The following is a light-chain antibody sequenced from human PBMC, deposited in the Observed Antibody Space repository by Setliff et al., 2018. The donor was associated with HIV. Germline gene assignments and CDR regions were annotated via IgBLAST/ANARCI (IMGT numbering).Light chain of an antibody. CDR3: GSYTSGSTLGV. J-gene: IGLJ1*01. V-gene: IGLV2-14*03. Sequence: QSVLAQPASVSGSPGQSITISCTGTSGDVGGYNFVSWYQHHPGKAPKLIIYDVTKRPSGVSHRFSGSKSANTASLTISGLRAEDEADYYCGSYTSGSTLGVFGTGTKVTVL. CDR2: DVT. CDR1: SGDVGGYNF.